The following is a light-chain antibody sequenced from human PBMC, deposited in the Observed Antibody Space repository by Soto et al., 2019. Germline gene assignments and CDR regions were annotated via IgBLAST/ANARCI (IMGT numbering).Light chain of an antibody. CDR2: DAS. CDR1: QDISKY. CDR3: QQFDTLPPA. Sequence: DIQMTQSPSSLSASVGDRVTISCQASQDISKYLNWYQQHPGKAPRLPIYDASSLDAGVPSRFSGSGSGTDFTFTIDSLQPEDIETYFCQQFDTLPPAFGQGTQLEIK. V-gene: IGKV1-33*01. J-gene: IGKJ2*01.